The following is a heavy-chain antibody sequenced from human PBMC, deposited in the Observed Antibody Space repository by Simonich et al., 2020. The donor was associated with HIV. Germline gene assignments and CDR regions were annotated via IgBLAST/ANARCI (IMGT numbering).Heavy chain of an antibody. CDR1: GYSFTGFY. CDR2: INPNIGGT. J-gene: IGHJ4*02. V-gene: IGHV1-2*06. Sequence: QVQLVQSGAEVKKPGASVKVSCKASGYSFTGFYMHWGRQAPGQGLEWLGRINPNIGGTDYAQNFQGRVTLTSDTSISTAYMELSGLRSDDTAVYYCASGMMGFDYWGQGTLVTVSS. CDR3: ASGMMGFDY. D-gene: IGHD3-16*01.